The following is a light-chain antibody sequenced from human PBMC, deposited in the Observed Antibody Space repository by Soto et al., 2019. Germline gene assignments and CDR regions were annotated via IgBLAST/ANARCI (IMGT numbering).Light chain of an antibody. J-gene: IGKJ2*01. CDR1: QSVGRY. V-gene: IGKV3-15*01. CDR2: GAS. CDR3: QQSSNWPYT. Sequence: EIVMTQSPGTLSVSPGGRATLSCRASQSVGRYLAWYQQKPGQAPRLLIYGASVRVTGVPARFSGSGSGTEFTLTISSLQSEDFAVYYCQQSSNWPYTFDQGTKVEIK.